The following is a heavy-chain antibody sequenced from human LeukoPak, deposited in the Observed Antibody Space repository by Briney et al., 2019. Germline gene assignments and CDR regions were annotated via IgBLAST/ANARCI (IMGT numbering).Heavy chain of an antibody. Sequence: GSLRLSCAASGLTFSNHWMHWVRQGPGKGLVWVSRLNSDGRTTTYADSVKGRFTISRDNAKNTLYLQMNSLRVEDTAVYYCARGSDETVTISGWFDPWGQGTLVTVSS. CDR1: GLTFSNHW. V-gene: IGHV3-74*01. J-gene: IGHJ5*02. CDR3: ARGSDETVTISGWFDP. D-gene: IGHD4-17*01. CDR2: LNSDGRTT.